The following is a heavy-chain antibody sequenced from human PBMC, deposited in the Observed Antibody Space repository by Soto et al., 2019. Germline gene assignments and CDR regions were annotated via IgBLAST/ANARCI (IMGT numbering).Heavy chain of an antibody. D-gene: IGHD3-3*01. CDR3: ARQDDVLRFLEWSSTPVYYMDV. J-gene: IGHJ6*03. CDR1: GGSISSYY. Sequence: ETLSLTCTVSGGSISSYYWSWIRQPPGKGLEWIGYIYYSGSTNYNPSLKSRVTISVDTSKNQFSLKLSSVTAADTAVYYCARQDDVLRFLEWSSTPVYYMDVWGKGTTVTVSS. V-gene: IGHV4-59*08. CDR2: IYYSGST.